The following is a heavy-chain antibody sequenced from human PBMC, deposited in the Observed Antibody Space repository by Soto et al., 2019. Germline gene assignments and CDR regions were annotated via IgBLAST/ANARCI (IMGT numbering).Heavy chain of an antibody. J-gene: IGHJ4*02. CDR3: ARSPRPYSSSAYFDY. CDR2: IYPGDSDT. CDR1: GYSFTSYW. V-gene: IGHV5-51*01. D-gene: IGHD6-13*01. Sequence: GESLKISCTGSGYSFTSYWIGWVRQMTGKGLEWMGIIYPGDSDTRYSPSFQGQVTISADKSISTAYLQWSSLKASDTAMYYCARSPRPYSSSAYFDYWGQGTLVTVSS.